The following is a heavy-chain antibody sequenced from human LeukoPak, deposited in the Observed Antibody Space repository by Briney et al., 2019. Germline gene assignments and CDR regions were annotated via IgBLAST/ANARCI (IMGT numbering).Heavy chain of an antibody. CDR1: GFTFSDYY. Sequence: GSLRLSCAASGFTFSDYYMSWIRQAPGKGLEWVSAFGSAGDTYYPGAVKGRFTISRDYAKNSLFLQMNNLIAGDTAVYFCVRGELSGDNWYFDLWGRGTLVTVSS. CDR3: VRGELSGDNWYFDL. D-gene: IGHD1-26*01. CDR2: FGSAGDT. J-gene: IGHJ2*01. V-gene: IGHV3-13*01.